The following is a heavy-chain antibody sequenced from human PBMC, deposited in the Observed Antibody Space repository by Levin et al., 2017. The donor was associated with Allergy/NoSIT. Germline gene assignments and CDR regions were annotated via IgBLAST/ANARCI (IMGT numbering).Heavy chain of an antibody. CDR1: GFTFSSYA. CDR3: ARDSTMIVGGWFDP. Sequence: GGSLRLSCAASGFTFSSYAMHWVRQAPGKGLEWVAVISYDGSNKYYADSVKGRFTISRDNSKNTLYLQMNSLRAEDTAVYYCARDSTMIVGGWFDPWGQGTLVTVSS. D-gene: IGHD3-22*01. V-gene: IGHV3-30-3*01. CDR2: ISYDGSNK. J-gene: IGHJ5*02.